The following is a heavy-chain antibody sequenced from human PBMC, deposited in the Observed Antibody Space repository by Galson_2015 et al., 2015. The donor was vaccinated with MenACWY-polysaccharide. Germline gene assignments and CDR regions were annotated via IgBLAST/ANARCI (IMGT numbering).Heavy chain of an antibody. CDR3: GRHFDWAFDY. Sequence: SLRLSCAASGFTFSSYAVSWVRQAPGKGLEWVSTVSGSGSSTYYADSVKGRFTISRDNSKNTLYLQMGSLRAEDTAMYYCGRHFDWAFDYRGQGALVTVSS. CDR1: GFTFSSYA. V-gene: IGHV3-23*01. D-gene: IGHD2-21*01. CDR2: VSGSGSST. J-gene: IGHJ4*02.